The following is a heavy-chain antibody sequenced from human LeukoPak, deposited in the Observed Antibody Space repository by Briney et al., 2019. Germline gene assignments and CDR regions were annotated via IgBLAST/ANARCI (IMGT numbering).Heavy chain of an antibody. CDR2: ISTYNGDT. V-gene: IGHV1-18*04. D-gene: IGHD2-2*01. CDR1: GYTFTSFG. CDR3: ARVFSAAIRTDY. Sequence: GPVQVSCKASGYTFTSFGITWVRQAPGQGLEWMGWISTYNGDTNYAQKLQGRVTMTTDTSTSTAYMELRGLRSDDTAVYYCARVFSAAIRTDYWGQGTLVTVS. J-gene: IGHJ4*02.